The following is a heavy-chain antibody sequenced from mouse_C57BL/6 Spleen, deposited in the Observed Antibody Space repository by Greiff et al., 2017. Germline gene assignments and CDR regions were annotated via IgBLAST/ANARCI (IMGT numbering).Heavy chain of an antibody. J-gene: IGHJ3*01. V-gene: IGHV1-52*01. Sequence: QVQLQQPGAELVRPGSSVKLSCKASGYTFTSYWMHWVKQRPIQGLEWIGNIDPSDSETHYNQKFKDKATLTVDKSSSTAYMQLSSLTSEDSAVYYCAGGLRRRAWFAYWGQGTLVTVSA. CDR3: AGGLRRRAWFAY. CDR1: GYTFTSYW. CDR2: IDPSDSET. D-gene: IGHD2-4*01.